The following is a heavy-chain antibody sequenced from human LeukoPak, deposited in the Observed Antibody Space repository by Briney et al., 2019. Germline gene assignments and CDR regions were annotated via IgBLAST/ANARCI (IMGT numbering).Heavy chain of an antibody. Sequence: GSLRLSCXVSGFTXXSYSMNWVRQAPGKGLEWVSSISSSSSYIYYADSVKGRFTISRDNAKNSLYLQMNSLRAEDTAVYYCARLLTQYYYDSSGYSPGDYWGQGTLVTVSS. V-gene: IGHV3-21*01. D-gene: IGHD3-22*01. J-gene: IGHJ4*02. CDR2: ISSSSSYI. CDR1: GFTXXSYS. CDR3: ARLLTQYYYDSSGYSPGDY.